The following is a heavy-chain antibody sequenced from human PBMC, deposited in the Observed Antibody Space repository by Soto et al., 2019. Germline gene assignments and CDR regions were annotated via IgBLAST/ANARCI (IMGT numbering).Heavy chain of an antibody. J-gene: IGHJ4*02. CDR2: INPSGGRT. CDR1: GYTFSNYY. Sequence: QVQLVQSGADVRRPGASVRVSCKASGYTFSNYYLHWVRQAPGQGPEWMGIINPSGGRTTYAQKFQGRVTMTGDTSTNTVYMVLSSLRSEDTAVYYCARDISGPQDSWGQGTLVTVSS. D-gene: IGHD3-10*01. V-gene: IGHV1-46*01. CDR3: ARDISGPQDS.